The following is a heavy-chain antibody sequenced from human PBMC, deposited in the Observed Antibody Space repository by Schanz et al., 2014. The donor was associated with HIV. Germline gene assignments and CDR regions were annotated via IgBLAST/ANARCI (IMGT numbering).Heavy chain of an antibody. J-gene: IGHJ4*02. D-gene: IGHD2-21*02. Sequence: EVQLLESGGGLVQPGGSLRLSCTASGFTFSDYAMSWVRQAPGKGLEWVSGISDNGGSAFYADSVKGQFTISRDNSKNTLYLQMNSLRTEDTAVYYCAKAAVTDYLDYWGQGTLVTVSS. CDR3: AKAAVTDYLDY. V-gene: IGHV3-23*01. CDR2: ISDNGGSA. CDR1: GFTFSDYA.